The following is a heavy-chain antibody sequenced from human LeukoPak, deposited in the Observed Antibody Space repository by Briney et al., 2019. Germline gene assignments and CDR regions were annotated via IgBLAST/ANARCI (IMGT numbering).Heavy chain of an antibody. CDR3: AKVLSHSWFDP. CDR2: ISYDGSYA. J-gene: IGHJ5*01. CDR1: GFTFSTHG. Sequence: SGGSLRLSCAASGFTFSTHGMHWVRQAPGKGLEWLAIISYDGSYAYYADSVKGRFTITRDNSKNTLYLQMSSLRAEDTAVYYCAKVLSHSWFDPWGQGTLVTVSS. V-gene: IGHV3-30*18.